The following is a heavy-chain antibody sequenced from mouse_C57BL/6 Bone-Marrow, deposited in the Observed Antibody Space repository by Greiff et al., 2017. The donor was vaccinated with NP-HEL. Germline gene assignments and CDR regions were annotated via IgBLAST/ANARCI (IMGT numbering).Heavy chain of an antibody. CDR2: ISNLAYSI. D-gene: IGHD1-1*01. Sequence: EVQLQESGGGLVQPGGSLKLSCAASGFTFSDYGMAWVRQAPRKGPEWVAFISNLAYSIYYADTVTGRFTISRENAKNTLYLEMSSLRSEDTAMYYCARRDYDGTWFAYWGQGTLVTVSA. V-gene: IGHV5-15*01. CDR1: GFTFSDYG. J-gene: IGHJ3*01. CDR3: ARRDYDGTWFAY.